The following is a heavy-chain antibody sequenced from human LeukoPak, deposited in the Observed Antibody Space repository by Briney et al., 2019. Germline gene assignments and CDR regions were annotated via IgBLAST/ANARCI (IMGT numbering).Heavy chain of an antibody. CDR1: GGSISSGGYY. CDR3: ASSGWYQGWFDP. Sequence: SETLSLTCTVSGGSISSGGYYWSWIRQHPGKGLEWIGYIYYSGSTYYNPSLKSRVTISVDTSKNQFSLKLSSVTAADTAVYYCASSGWYQGWFDPWGQGTLVTVSS. V-gene: IGHV4-31*03. J-gene: IGHJ5*02. D-gene: IGHD6-19*01. CDR2: IYYSGST.